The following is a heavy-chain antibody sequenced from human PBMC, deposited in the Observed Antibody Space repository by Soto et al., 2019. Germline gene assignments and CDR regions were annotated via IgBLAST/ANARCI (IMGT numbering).Heavy chain of an antibody. CDR3: AKPRGGQPGPFDD. CDR2: IWYDGSST. D-gene: IGHD3-16*01. Sequence: LSLSCAASGFTFSSLGMHWVRQAPGKGLEWGAVIWYDGSSTYYADSVKGRFPISRDNSKNTLYLQMNSLRVEDTAVYYCAKPRGGQPGPFDDWGQGTLVTVSS. J-gene: IGHJ4*02. V-gene: IGHV3-33*06. CDR1: GFTFSSLG.